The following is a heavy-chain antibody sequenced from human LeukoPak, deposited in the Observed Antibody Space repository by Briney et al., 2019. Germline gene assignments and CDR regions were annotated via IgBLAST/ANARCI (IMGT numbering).Heavy chain of an antibody. CDR2: IRYDGTKK. V-gene: IGHV3-30*02. Sequence: SGGSLRLSCAASGFQFSRNGMHWVRQAPGKGLEWVAFIRYDGTKKFYGDSVRGRFTISRDNSKNTLYLEMNSLRHADTAVYSCARDFDDVSGDFYYIPDFWGQGTLVTVSS. J-gene: IGHJ4*02. D-gene: IGHD3-22*01. CDR1: GFQFSRNG. CDR3: ARDFDDVSGDFYYIPDF.